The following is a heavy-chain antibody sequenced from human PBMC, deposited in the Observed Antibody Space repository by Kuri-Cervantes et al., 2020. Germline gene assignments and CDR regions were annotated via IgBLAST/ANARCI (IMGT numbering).Heavy chain of an antibody. V-gene: IGHV4-31*01. CDR2: IYYSGST. CDR1: GGSISSGGYY. D-gene: IGHD6-19*01. Sequence: LRLSCTVSGGSISSGGYYWSWIRQHPGKGLEWIGYIYYSGSTYYNPSLKSLVTISVDTSKNQFSLKLSSVTAADTAVYYCARFLAVTNWFDPWGQGTLVTVSS. CDR3: ARFLAVTNWFDP. J-gene: IGHJ5*02.